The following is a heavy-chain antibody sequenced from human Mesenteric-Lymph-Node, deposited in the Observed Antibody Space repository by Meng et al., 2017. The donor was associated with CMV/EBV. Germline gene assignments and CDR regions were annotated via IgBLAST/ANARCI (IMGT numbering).Heavy chain of an antibody. CDR3: AKDGGYDFAFDV. Sequence: GSLRLSCAASGFTFSSHWMHWVRQAPGKGLVWFSRIDNDGGSTTYADSVKGRFTVSRDNARNTLFLQMNSLRVEDTAVYYCAKDGGYDFAFDVWGQGTIVTVSS. CDR1: GFTFSSHW. D-gene: IGHD5-12*01. V-gene: IGHV3-74*03. J-gene: IGHJ3*01. CDR2: IDNDGGST.